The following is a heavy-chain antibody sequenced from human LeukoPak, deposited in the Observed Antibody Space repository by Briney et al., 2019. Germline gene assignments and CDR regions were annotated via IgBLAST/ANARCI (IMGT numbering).Heavy chain of an antibody. D-gene: IGHD4-17*01. CDR1: GFTFTDYA. CDR3: TRDMRPGGADV. Sequence: GGSLRLSCSISGFTFTDYAVHWVRQVPGKGLEWVSGILWNGGETGYADSVKGRFTISRDKVKNFLYLQMNSLRVEDTALYFCTRDMRPGGADVWGQGPRSPSP. V-gene: IGHV3-9*01. CDR2: ILWNGGET. J-gene: IGHJ6*02.